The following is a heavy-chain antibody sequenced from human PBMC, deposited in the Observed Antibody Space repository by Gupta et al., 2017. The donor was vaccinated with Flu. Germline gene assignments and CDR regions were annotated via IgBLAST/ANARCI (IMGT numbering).Heavy chain of an antibody. V-gene: IGHV1-3*01. D-gene: IGHD1-14*01. CDR2: ISPGNGDT. CDR3: ARDPAGQNHY. CDR1: GYSFNDSG. J-gene: IGHJ4*02. Sequence: LVQSGPEVKRPGASVRVSCEASGYSFNDSGIHWVRQAPGQRPEWLGWISPGNGDTNYSRNFQDRVTIVRDTSARTVQLQLRSLRSEDTAVYYCARDPAGQNHYWGQGTLVTVSS.